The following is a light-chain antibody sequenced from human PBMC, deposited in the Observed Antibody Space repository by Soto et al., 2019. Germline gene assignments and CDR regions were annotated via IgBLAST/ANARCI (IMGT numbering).Light chain of an antibody. CDR2: DVS. J-gene: IGKJ1*01. CDR3: QQYSSYRT. V-gene: IGKV1-5*01. Sequence: DIQMTQSPSTLSASVGDRVTITCRASQSISYRLAWYQQKPGKAPKVLIYDVSSLESGVPSRFSGSVSGTEFSLTISSLQPDDFATYSCQQYSSYRTFGQGTKVDIK. CDR1: QSISYR.